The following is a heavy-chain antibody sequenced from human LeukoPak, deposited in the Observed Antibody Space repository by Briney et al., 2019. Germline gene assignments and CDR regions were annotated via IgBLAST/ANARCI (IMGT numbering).Heavy chain of an antibody. Sequence: GGSLRLSCAASGFTFSTYSMNWVRQAPGKGLEWVSSINSASSYIYYADSVKGRFTISRDNAKNSLYLQMNSLRAEDTAVYYCARDIRPDSMVGAAESDAFDIWGQGTMLTVSS. CDR3: ARDIRPDSMVGAAESDAFDI. CDR1: GFTFSTYS. D-gene: IGHD1-26*01. CDR2: INSASSYI. V-gene: IGHV3-21*01. J-gene: IGHJ3*02.